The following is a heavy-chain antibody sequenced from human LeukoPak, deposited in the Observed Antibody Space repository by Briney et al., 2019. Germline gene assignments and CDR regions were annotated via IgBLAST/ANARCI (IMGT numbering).Heavy chain of an antibody. J-gene: IGHJ5*02. CDR3: ARMVVSAMVRGVTPHNWFDP. V-gene: IGHV1-3*01. CDR2: INAGNGNT. D-gene: IGHD3-10*01. Sequence: GASVKVSCKASGYTFTSYAMHWVRQAPGQRLEWMGWINAGNGNTKYSQKFQGRVTITRDTSASTAYMELSSLRSEDTAVYYCARMVVSAMVRGVTPHNWFDPWGQGTLVTVSS. CDR1: GYTFTSYA.